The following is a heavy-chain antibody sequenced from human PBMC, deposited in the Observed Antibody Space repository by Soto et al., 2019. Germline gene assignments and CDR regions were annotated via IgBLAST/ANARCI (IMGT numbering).Heavy chain of an antibody. V-gene: IGHV3-23*01. CDR2: VSSSSVST. Sequence: ESGGELVQPGGSLRLSCVASGFAFGSFAMSWVRQAPGKGLQWVSSVSSSSVSTYYADSVKGRFTISRDNSKNTLYLHMNGLTADDTAMYYCARDWAISGTTPLDWTDRWGQGTLVTVSS. D-gene: IGHD1-7*01. CDR1: GFAFGSFA. CDR3: ARDWAISGTTPLDWTDR. J-gene: IGHJ5*02.